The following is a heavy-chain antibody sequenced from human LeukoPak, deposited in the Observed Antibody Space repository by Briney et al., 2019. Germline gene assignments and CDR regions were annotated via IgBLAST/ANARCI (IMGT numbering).Heavy chain of an antibody. CDR3: ARGPTHCSGYYYGAFDI. CDR1: GFTVSSNY. D-gene: IGHD3-22*01. V-gene: IGHV3-66*01. J-gene: IGHJ3*02. Sequence: GGSLRLSCAASGFTVSSNYMSWVRQAPGKGLEWVSVIYSGGSTYYADSVKGRFTISRDNSKNTLYLQMNSLRAEDTAVYYCARGPTHCSGYYYGAFDIWGQGTMVTVSS. CDR2: IYSGGST.